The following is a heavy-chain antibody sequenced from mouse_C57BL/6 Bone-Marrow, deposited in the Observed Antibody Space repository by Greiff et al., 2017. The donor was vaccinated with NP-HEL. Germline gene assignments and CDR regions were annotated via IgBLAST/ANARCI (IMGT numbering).Heavy chain of an antibody. V-gene: IGHV5-17*01. CDR3: ARWATVVATHYYAMDY. CDR2: ISSGSSTI. D-gene: IGHD1-1*01. CDR1: GFTFSDYG. J-gene: IGHJ4*01. Sequence: EVQGVESGGGLVKPGGSLKLSCAASGFTFSDYGMHWVRQAPEKGLEWVAYISSGSSTIYYADTVKGRFTISRDNAKNTLFLQMTSLRSEDTAMYYCARWATVVATHYYAMDYWGQGTSVTVSS.